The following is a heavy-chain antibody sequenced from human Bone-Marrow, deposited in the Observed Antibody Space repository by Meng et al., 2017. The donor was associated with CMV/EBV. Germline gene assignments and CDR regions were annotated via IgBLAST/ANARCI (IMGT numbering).Heavy chain of an antibody. CDR2: ISYDGSNK. CDR1: GFTFSSYA. CDR3: AKGADYFDY. J-gene: IGHJ4*02. Sequence: GESLKISCAASGFTFSSYAMHWVRQAPGKGLEWVAVISYDGSNKYYADSVKGRFTISRDNSKNTLYLQMNSLRAEDTAVYYCAKGADYFDYWGQGTRVTGYS. V-gene: IGHV3-30-3*01.